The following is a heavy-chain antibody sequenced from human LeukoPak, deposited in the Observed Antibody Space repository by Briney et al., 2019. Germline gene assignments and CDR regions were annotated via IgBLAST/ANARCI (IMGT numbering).Heavy chain of an antibody. CDR3: ARGKYYGSRYFDY. J-gene: IGHJ4*02. D-gene: IGHD3-10*01. CDR1: GGSISSYY. Sequence: PSETLSLTCTVSGGSISSYYWSWIRQPLGKGLEWIGYIYYSGSTNYNPSLKSRVTISVDTSKNQFSLKLSSVTAADTAVYYCARGKYYGSRYFDYWGQGTLVTVSS. V-gene: IGHV4-59*12. CDR2: IYYSGST.